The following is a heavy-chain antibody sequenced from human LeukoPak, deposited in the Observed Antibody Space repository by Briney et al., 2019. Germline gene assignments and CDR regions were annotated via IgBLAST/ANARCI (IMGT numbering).Heavy chain of an antibody. J-gene: IGHJ3*02. V-gene: IGHV4-59*12. Sequence: PSETLSLTCTVSGGSISDYYWSWIRQPPGKGLEWIGYIYYNGSTNYNPSLKSRVTVSLDTSKNQFSLKLSSVTAADTAVYYCARDHGHDAFDIWGQGTMVTVSS. CDR3: ARDHGHDAFDI. D-gene: IGHD5-24*01. CDR1: GGSISDYY. CDR2: IYYNGST.